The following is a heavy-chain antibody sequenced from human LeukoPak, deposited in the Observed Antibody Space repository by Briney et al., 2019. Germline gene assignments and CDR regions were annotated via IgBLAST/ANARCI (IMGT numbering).Heavy chain of an antibody. J-gene: IGHJ6*02. CDR1: GYTFTSYD. V-gene: IGHV1-8*01. CDR2: MNPNSGNT. D-gene: IGHD2-15*01. Sequence: ASVKVSCKASGYTFTSYDINWVRQATGQGLEWMGWMNPNSGNTGYAQKFQGRVTMTRNTSISTAYMELSSLRSEDTAVYYCARGLVVAGTQDNYYYYGMDVWGQGTTVTVSS. CDR3: ARGLVVAGTQDNYYYYGMDV.